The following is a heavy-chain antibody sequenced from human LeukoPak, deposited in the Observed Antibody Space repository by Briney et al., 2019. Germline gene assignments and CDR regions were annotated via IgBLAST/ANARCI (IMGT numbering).Heavy chain of an antibody. CDR2: IWYDGSNK. D-gene: IGHD1-26*01. J-gene: IGHJ4*02. CDR1: GFTFSSYG. CDR3: ARDGSMSGSYSFDY. Sequence: PGRSLRLSCAASGFTFSSYGMHWVRQAPGKGLEWVAVIWYDGSNKYYADSVKGRFTISRDNSKNTLYLQMNSLRAEDTAVYYCARDGSMSGSYSFDYWGQGTLATVSS. V-gene: IGHV3-33*01.